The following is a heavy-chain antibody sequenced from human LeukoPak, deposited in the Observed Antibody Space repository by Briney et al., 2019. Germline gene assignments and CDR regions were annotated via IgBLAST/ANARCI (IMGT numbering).Heavy chain of an antibody. V-gene: IGHV3-23*01. CDR1: GFTFSSYA. CDR2: ISGSGGST. Sequence: GGSLRLSCAASGFTFSSYAMSWVRQAPGKGLEWVSAISGSGGSTYYADSVKGRFTISRDNSKNTLYLQMNSLRAEDTAVYYCAISIAVVGTFFPWGQGTLVTVSS. D-gene: IGHD6-19*01. J-gene: IGHJ5*02. CDR3: AISIAVVGTFFP.